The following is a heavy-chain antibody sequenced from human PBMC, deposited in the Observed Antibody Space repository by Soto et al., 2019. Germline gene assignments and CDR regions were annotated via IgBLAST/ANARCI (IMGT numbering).Heavy chain of an antibody. Sequence: GGSLRLSCAASGFTFSSYVMSWVRQAPGKGLEWVSAISGSGDTTYYADSVKGRFTISRDNSKTTLYLQMNSLRAEDTAVYYCATRAVPSAIKAYYFDYWGQGALVTVSS. D-gene: IGHD2-2*02. CDR3: ATRAVPSAIKAYYFDY. CDR2: ISGSGDTT. CDR1: GFTFSSYV. J-gene: IGHJ4*02. V-gene: IGHV3-23*01.